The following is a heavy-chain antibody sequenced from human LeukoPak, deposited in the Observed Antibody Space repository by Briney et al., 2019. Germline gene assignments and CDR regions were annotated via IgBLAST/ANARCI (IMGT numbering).Heavy chain of an antibody. CDR1: GGSFRSSSYY. V-gene: IGHV4-39*01. CDR3: ARKSSAYCFDY. Sequence: SETLSLTCTVSGGSFRSSSYYWGWIRQTPGKGLEWIGCIYYSGSTYYNPSLKSRVTISVDTSKSQFSLKLTSVTAADTAVYYCARKSSAYCFDYWGQGTLVTVSS. J-gene: IGHJ4*02. CDR2: IYYSGST.